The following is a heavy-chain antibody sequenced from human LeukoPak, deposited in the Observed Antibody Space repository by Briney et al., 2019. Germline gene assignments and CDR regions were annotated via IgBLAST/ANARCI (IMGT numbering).Heavy chain of an antibody. D-gene: IGHD2-15*01. CDR1: GFTFSSYA. CDR2: ISGSGGST. J-gene: IGHJ6*03. Sequence: GGSLRLSCAASGFTFSSYAMSWVRQAPGKGPEWVSAISGSGGSTYYADSVKGRFTVSRDNSKNTLYLQMNSLTVEDTAIYYCAKNADRGAYCRGGSCYPYYYYYMDVWGTGTTVTISS. CDR3: AKNADRGAYCRGGSCYPYYYYYMDV. V-gene: IGHV3-23*01.